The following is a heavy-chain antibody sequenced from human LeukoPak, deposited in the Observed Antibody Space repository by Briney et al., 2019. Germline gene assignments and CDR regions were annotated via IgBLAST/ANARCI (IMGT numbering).Heavy chain of an antibody. J-gene: IGHJ4*02. CDR2: INHSGST. Sequence: LETLSLTCAVYGGSFSGYYWSWIRQPPGKGLEWIGEINHSGSTNYNPSLKSRVTISVDTSKNQFSLKLSSVTAADTAVYYCASLYSSSLGYWGQGTLVTVSS. CDR3: ASLYSSSLGY. D-gene: IGHD6-6*01. V-gene: IGHV4-34*01. CDR1: GGSFSGYY.